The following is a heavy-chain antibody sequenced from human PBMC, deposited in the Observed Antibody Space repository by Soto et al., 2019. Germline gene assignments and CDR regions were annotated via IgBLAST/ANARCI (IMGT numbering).Heavy chain of an antibody. CDR3: ARFSSSVVSNYYYYGMDV. D-gene: IGHD2-15*01. J-gene: IGHJ6*02. V-gene: IGHV1-18*01. CDR1: GYTFMRYG. CDR2: ISTYNDNG. Sequence: GASVKVSCKASGYTFMRYGISWVRQAPGQGLEWMGWISTYNDNGNNAQRFQDRVTMSTDTITSTAYMELRSLAFDDTAMYYCARFSSSVVSNYYYYGMDVWGQGTTVTVSS.